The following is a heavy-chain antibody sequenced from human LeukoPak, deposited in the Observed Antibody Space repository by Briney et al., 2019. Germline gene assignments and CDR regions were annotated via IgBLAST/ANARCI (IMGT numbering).Heavy chain of an antibody. CDR2: IIPIFGTA. V-gene: IGHV1-69*01. CDR1: GGTFSSYA. J-gene: IGHJ4*02. D-gene: IGHD5-24*01. Sequence: SLKVSCKASGGTFSSYAISSVRHAPGQGLEWMGGIIPIFGTANYAQKFQGRVTITADESTSTAYMELSSLRSEDTALYYCARVGLKMATLPFDYWGQGTLVTVSS. CDR3: ARVGLKMATLPFDY.